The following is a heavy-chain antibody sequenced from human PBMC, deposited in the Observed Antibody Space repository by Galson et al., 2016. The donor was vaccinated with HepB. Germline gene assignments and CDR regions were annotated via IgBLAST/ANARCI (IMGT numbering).Heavy chain of an antibody. CDR1: GFTFSTYE. CDR3: ASHRRSGNYYLGDGMDG. V-gene: IGHV3-7*01. J-gene: IGHJ6*02. D-gene: IGHD1-26*01. Sequence: SLRLSCAGSGFTFSTYELSWVRQAPGKGLEWVATIKQDAHLKDYVGSVKGRFTISRDNAKNSLYLQMNSLRDEDTAVYYCASHRRSGNYYLGDGMDGWGQGTTVTVSS. CDR2: IKQDAHLK.